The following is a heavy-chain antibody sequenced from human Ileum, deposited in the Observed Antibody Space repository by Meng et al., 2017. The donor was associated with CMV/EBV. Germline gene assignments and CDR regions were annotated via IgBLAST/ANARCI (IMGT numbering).Heavy chain of an antibody. V-gene: IGHV3-23*01. CDR2: ISGSGGST. CDR1: GFTFSSYA. CDR3: AKDAGKEGVVVMSFYYYGMDV. D-gene: IGHD2-21*01. Sequence: GGSLRLSCAASGFTFSSYAMSWVRQAPGKGLEWVSAISGSGGSTYYADSVKDRFTIPRDNSKNTLYLQMNSLRAEDTAVYYCAKDAGKEGVVVMSFYYYGMDVWGQGTTVTVAS. J-gene: IGHJ6*01.